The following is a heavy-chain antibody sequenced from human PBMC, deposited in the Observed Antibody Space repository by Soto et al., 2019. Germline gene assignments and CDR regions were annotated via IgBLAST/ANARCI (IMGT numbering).Heavy chain of an antibody. V-gene: IGHV4-59*01. CDR2: IYYSGRT. Sequence: SETLSLTCTVSGASISDYYWTWVQQPPGKGLEWIGYIYYSGRTNYNPSLKSRVTISVDTPKNQFSLRLSSVTAADTAIYYCARDLMVCISRSCYELFQHWGQGTLVTVSS. CDR1: GASISDYY. J-gene: IGHJ1*01. CDR3: ARDLMVCISRSCYELFQH. D-gene: IGHD2-15*01.